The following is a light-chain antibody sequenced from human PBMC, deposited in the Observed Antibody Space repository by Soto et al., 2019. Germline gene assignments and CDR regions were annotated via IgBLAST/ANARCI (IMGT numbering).Light chain of an antibody. V-gene: IGKV1-6*01. Sequence: AIQMTQSPSSLSASVGDRVTITCRASQVIRDFLGWYQQKPGKAPKLLIYAASSLQSGVPSRFSGSGSGTDFTLTITSLQPEDFATYYCLQDFNYPWTFGQGTKVDIK. CDR2: AAS. CDR3: LQDFNYPWT. CDR1: QVIRDF. J-gene: IGKJ1*01.